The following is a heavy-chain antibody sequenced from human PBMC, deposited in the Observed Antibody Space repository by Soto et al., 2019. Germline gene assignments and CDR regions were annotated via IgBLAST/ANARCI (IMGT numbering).Heavy chain of an antibody. CDR3: AGGRRVATIIVPYGMDV. V-gene: IGHV1-69*13. Sequence: SVKVSCKASGGTFSSYAISWVRQAPGQGLEWMGGIIPIFGTANYAQKFQGRVTITADESTSTAYMELSSLRSEDTAVYYCAGGRRVATIIVPYGMDVWGQGTTVTVSS. J-gene: IGHJ6*02. D-gene: IGHD5-12*01. CDR2: IIPIFGTA. CDR1: GGTFSSYA.